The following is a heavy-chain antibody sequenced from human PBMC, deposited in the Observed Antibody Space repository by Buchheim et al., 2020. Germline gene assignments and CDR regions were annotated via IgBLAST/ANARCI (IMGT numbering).Heavy chain of an antibody. Sequence: EVQLVESGGGLVQPGGSLRLSCAASGFTFSSYSMNWVRQAPGKGLEWVSYISSDTSTIYYAASVKGRFTISRDNAKNSLYLQMSSLRAEDTAVYYCARGYSDSNYGYYYYGMDVWGQGAT. J-gene: IGHJ6*02. CDR1: GFTFSSYS. V-gene: IGHV3-48*01. CDR3: ARGYSDSNYGYYYYGMDV. D-gene: IGHD4-11*01. CDR2: ISSDTSTI.